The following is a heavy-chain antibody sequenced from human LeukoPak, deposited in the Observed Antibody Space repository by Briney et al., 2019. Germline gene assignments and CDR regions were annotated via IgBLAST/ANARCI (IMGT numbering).Heavy chain of an antibody. CDR3: ARQYYDIRGQYYYYMDV. Sequence: ASVKVSCKASGGTFSSDAISWVRQAPAQGLEWMGGITLGFGTTKYAQKFQGRVTITADESTRAAYMELNSLRSEDTAVYYCARQYYDIRGQYYYYMDVWGKGTMVTVSS. J-gene: IGHJ6*03. CDR2: ITLGFGTT. D-gene: IGHD3-9*01. V-gene: IGHV1-69*13. CDR1: GGTFSSDA.